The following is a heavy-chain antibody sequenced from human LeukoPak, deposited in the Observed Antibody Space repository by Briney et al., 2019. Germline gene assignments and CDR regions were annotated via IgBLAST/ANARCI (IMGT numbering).Heavy chain of an antibody. Sequence: GRSLRLSCAGSGFIFNNYAMHWVRQAPGKGLEWVAVISYDGSNKYYADSVKGRFTISRDNSKNTLYLQMNSLRAEDTAVYYCARGSHYYDSSGNSSPFDYWGQGTLVTVSS. V-gene: IGHV3-30-3*01. CDR2: ISYDGSNK. J-gene: IGHJ4*02. CDR3: ARGSHYYDSSGNSSPFDY. CDR1: GFIFNNYA. D-gene: IGHD3-22*01.